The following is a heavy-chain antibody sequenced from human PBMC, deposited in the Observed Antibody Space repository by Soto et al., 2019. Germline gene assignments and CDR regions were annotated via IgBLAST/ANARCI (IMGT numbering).Heavy chain of an antibody. V-gene: IGHV3-53*04. CDR1: GLTNTTYS. Sequence: GGSLRVSCAAAGLTNTTYSMHWVSKAPGKGLEWVSVIYSGGTTYYADSVKGRFTISRHNSKNTLYLQMNSLRPEDTAVYYCARGAGYSSGWYDYWGQGTLVTVSS. CDR2: IYSGGTT. J-gene: IGHJ4*02. D-gene: IGHD6-19*01. CDR3: ARGAGYSSGWYDY.